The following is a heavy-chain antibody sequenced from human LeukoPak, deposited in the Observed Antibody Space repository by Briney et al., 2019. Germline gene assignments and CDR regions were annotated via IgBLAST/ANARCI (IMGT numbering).Heavy chain of an antibody. D-gene: IGHD2-15*01. CDR2: IYHSGST. Sequence: SETLSLTCAVSGYSISSGYYWGWIRQPPGKGLEWIGSIYHSGSTYYNPSLKSRVTISVDTSKNQFSLKLSSVTAEDTAVYYCARHLSGYCSGGSCYSGTPVNFDYWGQGTLVTVSS. CDR1: GYSISSGYY. CDR3: ARHLSGYCSGGSCYSGTPVNFDY. J-gene: IGHJ4*02. V-gene: IGHV4-38-2*01.